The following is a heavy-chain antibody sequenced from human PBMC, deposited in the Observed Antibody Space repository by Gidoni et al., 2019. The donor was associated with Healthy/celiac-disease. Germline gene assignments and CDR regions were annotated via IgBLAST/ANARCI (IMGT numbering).Heavy chain of an antibody. CDR1: GGSFRGYD. CDR3: ARLRAASSGAAAGTGYGVGWFDP. Sequence: QVQLQQCGAGLLKPSETLSLTCAVYGGSFRGYDWSWIRQPPGKGLEWIGEINHSGSTNYNPSLKSRVTISVDTSKNQFSLKLSAVTAADTAVYYWARLRAASSGAAAGTGYGVGWFDPWGQGTLVTVSS. CDR2: INHSGST. J-gene: IGHJ5*02. V-gene: IGHV4-34*01. D-gene: IGHD6-13*01.